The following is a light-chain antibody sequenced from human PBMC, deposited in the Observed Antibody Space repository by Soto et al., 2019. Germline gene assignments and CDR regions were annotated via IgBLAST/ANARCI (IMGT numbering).Light chain of an antibody. CDR2: GAS. J-gene: IGKJ1*01. CDR3: HQYKNWWT. Sequence: EIVMTQSPATLSVSPGERATLSCRASQSVSSNLAWYQQKPGQAPRLLIYGASTRPTGIPARFSGSGSGTEFTLTISSLQSEDFAVYYCHQYKNWWTFGQGTKVEIK. CDR1: QSVSSN. V-gene: IGKV3-15*01.